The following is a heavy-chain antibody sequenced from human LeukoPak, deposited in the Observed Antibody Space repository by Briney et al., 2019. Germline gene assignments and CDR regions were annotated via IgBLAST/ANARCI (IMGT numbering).Heavy chain of an antibody. CDR2: INSDGSST. D-gene: IGHD4-17*01. Sequence: PGGSLRLSCAASGFTFSSYWMHWVRQAPGKGLVWVSRINSDGSSTSYADSVKGRFTISRDNAKNTLYLQMNSLRAEDTAVYYCALPLRDGDFYFDSWGQGTLVTVSS. CDR3: ALPLRDGDFYFDS. V-gene: IGHV3-74*01. J-gene: IGHJ4*02. CDR1: GFTFSSYW.